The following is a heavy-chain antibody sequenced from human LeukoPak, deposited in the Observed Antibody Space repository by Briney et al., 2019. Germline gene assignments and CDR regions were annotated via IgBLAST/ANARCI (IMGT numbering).Heavy chain of an antibody. J-gene: IGHJ5*02. CDR2: IYYSGST. Sequence: SETLSLTCTVSGGSISSSSYYWGWIRQPPGKGLEWIGSIYYSGSTYYNPSLKSRVTISVDTSKNQFSLKLSSVTAADTAVYYCARRPGGGYDGWFDPWGQGTLVTVSS. V-gene: IGHV4-39*01. CDR3: ARRPGGGYDGWFDP. D-gene: IGHD5-12*01. CDR1: GGSISSSSYY.